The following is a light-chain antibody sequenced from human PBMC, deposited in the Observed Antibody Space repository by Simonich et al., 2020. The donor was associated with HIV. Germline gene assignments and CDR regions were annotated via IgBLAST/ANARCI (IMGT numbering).Light chain of an antibody. V-gene: IGKV3-15*01. J-gene: IGKJ2*01. CDR3: QQYNNWPYT. CDR2: GAS. Sequence: EIVMTQSPATLSVSPGERATPSFRASRRVSRNLAWYQQKPGQTPRLLIYGASTRATGIPARFSGSGSGTEFTLTISSMQSEDFAVYYCQQYNNWPYTFGQGTKLEIK. CDR1: RRVSRN.